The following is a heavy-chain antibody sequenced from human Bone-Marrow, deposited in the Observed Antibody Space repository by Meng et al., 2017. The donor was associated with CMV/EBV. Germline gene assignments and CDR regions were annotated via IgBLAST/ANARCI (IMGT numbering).Heavy chain of an antibody. J-gene: IGHJ6*02. CDR3: ARDGVSVGVYYGMDV. D-gene: IGHD3-3*01. Sequence: SETLSLTCTVSGGSISSSSYYWGWIRQPPGKGLEWIGSIYYSGSIYYNPSLKSRVTISVDTSKNQFSLKLSSVTAADTAVYYCARDGVSVGVYYGMDVWGQGTTVTVSS. CDR2: IYYSGSI. V-gene: IGHV4-39*07. CDR1: GGSISSSSYY.